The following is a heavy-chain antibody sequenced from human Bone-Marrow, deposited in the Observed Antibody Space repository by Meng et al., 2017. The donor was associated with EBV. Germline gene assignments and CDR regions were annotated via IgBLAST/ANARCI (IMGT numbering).Heavy chain of an antibody. Sequence: QVQLVESXXGVVQPGXDLSLRCAASEFSFSNYVMHWVRQAPGKGLEWVAVISYDGSKKYYADSVKGRFTISRDNSKNTLYLQMSSLRPEDTAVYYCARDLGITGTVLGYWGQGTLVTVSS. J-gene: IGHJ4*02. CDR3: ARDLGITGTVLGY. CDR2: ISYDGSKK. CDR1: EFSFSNYV. D-gene: IGHD1-20*01. V-gene: IGHV3-30-3*01.